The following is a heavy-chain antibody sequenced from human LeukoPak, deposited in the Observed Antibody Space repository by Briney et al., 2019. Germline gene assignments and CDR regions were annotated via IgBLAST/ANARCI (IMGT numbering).Heavy chain of an antibody. J-gene: IGHJ4*02. V-gene: IGHV6-1*01. CDR3: ARARLSAIPGFDY. CDR1: GDSVSSNNIG. CDR2: TYYDSKWYS. D-gene: IGHD2-2*01. Sequence: SQTLSLTCAISGDSVSSNNIGWNWIRQSPSRGLEWLGRTYYDSKWYSDYAVSVKSRAIINPDTPKNQFFLEMNSVTPEDTAVYYCARARLSAIPGFDYRGQGILVTVSP.